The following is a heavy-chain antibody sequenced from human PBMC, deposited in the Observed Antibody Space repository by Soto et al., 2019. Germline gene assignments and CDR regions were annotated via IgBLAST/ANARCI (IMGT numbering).Heavy chain of an antibody. CDR1: GGTFSSYT. Sequence: SVKVSCKASGGTFSSYTISWVRQAPGQGLEWMGRIIPILGIANYAQKFQDRVTITADKSTSTAYMELSSLRSEDTAVYYCARVDSNYFGYYYGMDVWGQGTTVTVSS. V-gene: IGHV1-69*02. CDR2: IIPILGIA. J-gene: IGHJ6*02. D-gene: IGHD4-4*01. CDR3: ARVDSNYFGYYYGMDV.